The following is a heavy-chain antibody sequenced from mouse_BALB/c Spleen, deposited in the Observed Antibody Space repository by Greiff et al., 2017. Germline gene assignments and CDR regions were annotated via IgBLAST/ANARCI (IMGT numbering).Heavy chain of an antibody. J-gene: IGHJ2*01. V-gene: IGHV5-17*02. CDR1: GFTFSSFG. Sequence: EVQLVESGGGLVQPGGSRKLSCAASGFTFSSFGMHWVRQAPEKGLEWVAYISSGSSTIYYADTVKGRFTISRDNPKNTLFLQMTSLRSEDTAMYYCARSLFITTATPFDYWGQGTTLTVSS. CDR2: ISSGSSTI. D-gene: IGHD1-2*01. CDR3: ARSLFITTATPFDY.